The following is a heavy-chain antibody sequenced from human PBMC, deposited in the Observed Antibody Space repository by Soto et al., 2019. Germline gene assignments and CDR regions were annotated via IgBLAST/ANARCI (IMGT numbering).Heavy chain of an antibody. D-gene: IGHD2-15*01. Sequence: QVQLVESGGGVVQPARSLRLSCAASGFTFSRQAMHWVRQAPGRGLEWVAVIWYHGIDKYYADSVKGRFTISRDNSKNTVYLQTHSLRGEVPAVSSCATGCLGLCTGGNCPLDYWGQGTLVTFSS. CDR2: IWYHGIDK. CDR3: ATGCLGLCTGGNCPLDY. CDR1: GFTFSRQA. V-gene: IGHV3-33*01. J-gene: IGHJ4*02.